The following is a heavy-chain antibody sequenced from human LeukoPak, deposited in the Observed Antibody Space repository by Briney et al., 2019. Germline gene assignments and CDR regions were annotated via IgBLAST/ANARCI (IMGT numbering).Heavy chain of an antibody. V-gene: IGHV3-64*01. CDR1: GFTFSSYA. CDR3: ARGVRYSGSYYFDY. Sequence: PGGSLRPSCAASGFTFSSYAMYWVRQAPGKGLEYVSAINSNGGGTYYANSVKGRFTISRDNSKNTLYLQMGSLRAEDMAVYYCARGVRYSGSYYFDYWGQGNLVTVSS. D-gene: IGHD6-6*01. CDR2: INSNGGGT. J-gene: IGHJ4*02.